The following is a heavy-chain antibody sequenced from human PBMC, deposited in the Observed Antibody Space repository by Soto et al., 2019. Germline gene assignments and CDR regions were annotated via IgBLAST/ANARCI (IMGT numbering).Heavy chain of an antibody. J-gene: IGHJ6*03. CDR1: GFTFSSYG. CDR2: ISYDGSNK. Sequence: PGGSLRLSCAASGFTFSSYGMHWVRQAPGKGLEWVAVISYDGSNKYYADSVKGRFTISRDNSKNTLYLQMNSLRAEDTAVYYCAKDGGGYSGYDSYYYYYMDVWGKGTTVTVSS. V-gene: IGHV3-30*18. CDR3: AKDGGGYSGYDSYYYYYMDV. D-gene: IGHD5-12*01.